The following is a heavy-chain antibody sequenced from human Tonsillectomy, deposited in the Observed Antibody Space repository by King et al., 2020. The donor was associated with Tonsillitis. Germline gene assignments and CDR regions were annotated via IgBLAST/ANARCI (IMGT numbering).Heavy chain of an antibody. D-gene: IGHD3-10*01. Sequence: VQLVESGAEVKKPGASVKVSCKASGYTFTGYYMHWVRQAPGQGLEWMGWINPKSGATNYAQKFQGRVTMTSDTSISTAYVELSRLRSDDTAVYYCAGPTGGGYYYGMDVWGQGTTVTVSS. V-gene: IGHV1-2*02. CDR2: INPKSGAT. J-gene: IGHJ6*02. CDR1: GYTFTGYY. CDR3: AGPTGGGYYYGMDV.